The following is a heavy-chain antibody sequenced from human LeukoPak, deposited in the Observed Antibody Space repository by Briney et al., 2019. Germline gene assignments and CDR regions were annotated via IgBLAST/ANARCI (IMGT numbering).Heavy chain of an antibody. Sequence: GGSLRLSCAASGFTFSNYGMNWVRQAPGKRLEWVSCTYTSGTYDYYRDSVKGRFTISRDNAKKLLFLQMNGLRAEDTALYYCARGRSITLLRGVAMSDGFDIWGQGAMVAVSS. V-gene: IGHV3-21*01. J-gene: IGHJ3*02. CDR1: GFTFSNYG. CDR2: TYTSGTYD. D-gene: IGHD3-10*01. CDR3: ARGRSITLLRGVAMSDGFDI.